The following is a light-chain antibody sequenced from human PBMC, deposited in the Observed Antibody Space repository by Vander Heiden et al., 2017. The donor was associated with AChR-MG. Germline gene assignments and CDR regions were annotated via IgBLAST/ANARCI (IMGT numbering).Light chain of an antibody. CDR3: SSYTSSSTLDVV. V-gene: IGLV2-14*03. Sequence: QSALTQPASVSWSPGQSITISGTGTSSDVGGYKYGTWYQQHPGKAPKLMSYDVSNRPSGVSNRFSGSKSGNKASLTISGLQAEDEAEYYCSSYTSSSTLDVVFGGGTKLTVL. CDR2: DVS. J-gene: IGLJ2*01. CDR1: SSDVGGYKY.